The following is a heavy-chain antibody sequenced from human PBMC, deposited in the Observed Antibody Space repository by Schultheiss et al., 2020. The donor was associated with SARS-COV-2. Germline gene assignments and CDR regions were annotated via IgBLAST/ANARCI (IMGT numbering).Heavy chain of an antibody. J-gene: IGHJ5*02. D-gene: IGHD3-10*01. CDR1: GGSFSGYY. V-gene: IGHV4-34*01. CDR3: ARDYDWFDP. CDR2: INHSGST. Sequence: SETLSLTCSVYGGSFSGYYWSWIRQPPGKGLEWIGEINHSGSTNYNPSLKSRVTISVDTSKNQFSLKLSSVTAADTAVYYCARDYDWFDPWGQGTLVTVSS.